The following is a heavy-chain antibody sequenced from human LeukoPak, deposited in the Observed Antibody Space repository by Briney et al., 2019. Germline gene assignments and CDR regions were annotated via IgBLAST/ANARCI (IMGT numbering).Heavy chain of an antibody. CDR3: AKEGGMITFGGVIVHPFFY. D-gene: IGHD3-16*02. CDR2: IRYDGSNK. V-gene: IGHV3-30*02. CDR1: GFTFSSYG. J-gene: IGHJ4*02. Sequence: TGGSLRLSCAASGFTFSSYGMHWVRQAPGKGLEWVAFIRYDGSNKYYADSVKGRFTISRDNSKNTLYLQMNSLRAEDTAVYYCAKEGGMITFGGVIVHPFFYWGQGTLVTVSS.